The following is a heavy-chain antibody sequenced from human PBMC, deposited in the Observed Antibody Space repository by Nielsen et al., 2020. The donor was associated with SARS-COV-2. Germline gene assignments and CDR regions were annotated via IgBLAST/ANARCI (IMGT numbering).Heavy chain of an antibody. CDR2: INWNGGST. J-gene: IGHJ4*02. Sequence: GESLKISCAASGFTFDDYGMSWVRQAPGKGLEWVSGINWNGGSTGYAESVKGRFSISRDNAKNSVYLQMNSLRPDDTALYYCAEDMGDDFWSGFYDWGQGTLVTVSS. D-gene: IGHD3-3*01. CDR1: GFTFDDYG. CDR3: AEDMGDDFWSGFYD. V-gene: IGHV3-20*04.